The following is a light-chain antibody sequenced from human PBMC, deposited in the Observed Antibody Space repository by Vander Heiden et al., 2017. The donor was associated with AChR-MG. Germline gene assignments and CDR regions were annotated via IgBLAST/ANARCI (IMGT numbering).Light chain of an antibody. CDR1: SSDGGGYNY. Sequence: QSALTQPRSVSGSPGQSVTISCTGTSSDGGGYNYVSCYQQHPGKAPKLMLYDVSKRPSGVPDRFSSSKSGNTASLTISGLQAEDEADYYCCSYAGSYTPNWVFGGGTKLTVL. V-gene: IGLV2-11*01. CDR3: CSYAGSYTPNWV. CDR2: DVS. J-gene: IGLJ3*02.